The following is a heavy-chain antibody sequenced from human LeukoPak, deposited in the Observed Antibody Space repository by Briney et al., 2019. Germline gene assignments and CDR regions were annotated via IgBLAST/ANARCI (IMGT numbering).Heavy chain of an antibody. Sequence: PSETLSLTCTVSGGSISSYYWSWIRQPPGKGLEWIGYIYYSGSTNYNPSLKSRVTISVDTSKNQFSLKLSSVTAADTAVYYCAREESYYDSSGSFDYWGQGTLVTVSS. D-gene: IGHD3-22*01. V-gene: IGHV4-59*12. CDR3: AREESYYDSSGSFDY. J-gene: IGHJ4*02. CDR2: IYYSGST. CDR1: GGSISSYY.